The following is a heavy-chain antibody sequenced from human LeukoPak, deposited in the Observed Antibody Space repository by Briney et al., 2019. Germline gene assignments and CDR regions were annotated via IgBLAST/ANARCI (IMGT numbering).Heavy chain of an antibody. V-gene: IGHV1-69*04. CDR3: AREGDTYYFDY. Sequence: SVKVSCKASGGTFSSYAISWVRQAPGQGLEWMGRIIPILGIANYAQKFQGRVTITADKSTSTAYMELSSLRSEDTAVYYCAREGDTYYFDYWGQGTLVTVSS. CDR2: IIPILGIA. J-gene: IGHJ4*02. CDR1: GGTFSSYA.